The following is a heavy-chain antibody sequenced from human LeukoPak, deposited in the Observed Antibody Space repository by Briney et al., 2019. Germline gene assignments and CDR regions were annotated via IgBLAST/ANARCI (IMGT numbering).Heavy chain of an antibody. CDR2: IRGKAYGGAT. V-gene: IGHV3-49*04. CDR3: ICLTDPFDY. Sequence: GGSLRLSCTGSGFTFGAHSMAWVRQATGKGPEWVGFIRGKAYGGATGYTASVKGRFTISRDDSKSIVYLQMNSLRTEDTAVYYCICLTDPFDYWGQGSLVTVSS. J-gene: IGHJ4*02. CDR1: GFTFGAHS.